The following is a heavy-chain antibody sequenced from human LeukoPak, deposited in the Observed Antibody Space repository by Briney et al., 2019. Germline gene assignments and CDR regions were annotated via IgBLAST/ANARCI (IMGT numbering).Heavy chain of an antibody. V-gene: IGHV4-59*01. CDR2: IYYSGST. CDR1: GGSISSYY. CDR3: ARLDTYYYDTTPTYAFDI. D-gene: IGHD3-22*01. Sequence: SETLSLTCTVSGGSISSYYWSWIRQPPGKGLEWIGYIYYSGSTNYNPSLKSRVTISVDKSKNQFSLKLSSVTAADTAVYYCARLDTYYYDTTPTYAFDIWGQGTLVTVSS. J-gene: IGHJ3*02.